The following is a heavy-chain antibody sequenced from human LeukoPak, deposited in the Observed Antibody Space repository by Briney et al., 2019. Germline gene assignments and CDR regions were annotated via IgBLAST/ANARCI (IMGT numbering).Heavy chain of an antibody. Sequence: SETLSLTCTVSGDSISSVNYYWSWIRQPAGKGLEWIGRIYTSGNTNYNPSLKSRITISVDTSKNQFSLKLRSVTAADTAVYYCAGSRGLWFGESPDYFEYWGQGTLVTVSS. CDR2: IYTSGNT. D-gene: IGHD3-10*01. V-gene: IGHV4-61*02. CDR3: AGSRGLWFGESPDYFEY. CDR1: GDSISSVNYY. J-gene: IGHJ4*02.